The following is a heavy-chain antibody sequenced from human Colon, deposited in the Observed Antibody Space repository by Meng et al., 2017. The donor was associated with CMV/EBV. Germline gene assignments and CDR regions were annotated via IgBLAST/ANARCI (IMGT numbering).Heavy chain of an antibody. V-gene: IGHV3-23*01. Sequence: GESLKISCEGSGFTFSNYAMSWVRQAPGKGLEWLSVISGGGTTTYYADSVKGRFTISRDNSKNTVYLQMNSLEAEDTALYYCAKGREYIDFWSGFTWSQGTLVTVSS. CDR2: ISGGGTTT. CDR3: AKGREYIDFWSGFT. D-gene: IGHD3-3*01. J-gene: IGHJ4*02. CDR1: GFTFSNYA.